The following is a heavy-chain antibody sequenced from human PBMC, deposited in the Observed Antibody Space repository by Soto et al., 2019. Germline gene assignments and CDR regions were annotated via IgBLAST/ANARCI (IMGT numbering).Heavy chain of an antibody. D-gene: IGHD5-12*01. J-gene: IGHJ6*02. Sequence: GGSLRLSCAASGFTFSSYSMNWVRQAPGKGLEWVSYISSSSSTIYYADSVKGRFTISRDNAKNSLYLQMNSLRDEDTAVYYCARADSGYEEEYYYYGMDVWGQGTTVTVSS. V-gene: IGHV3-48*02. CDR2: ISSSSSTI. CDR3: ARADSGYEEEYYYYGMDV. CDR1: GFTFSSYS.